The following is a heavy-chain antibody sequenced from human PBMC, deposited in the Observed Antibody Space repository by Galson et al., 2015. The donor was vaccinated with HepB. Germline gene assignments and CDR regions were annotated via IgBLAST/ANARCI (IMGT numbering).Heavy chain of an antibody. CDR1: GFTFSSYA. CDR3: ARAEGYHHPYYYYYGMDV. J-gene: IGHJ6*02. CDR2: ISYDGSNK. D-gene: IGHD2-2*01. V-gene: IGHV3-30*04. Sequence: SLRLSCAASGFTFSSYAMHWVRQAPGKGLEWVAVISYDGSNKYYADSVKGRFTISRDNSKNTLYLQMNSLRAEDTAVYYCARAEGYHHPYYYYYGMDVWGQGTTVTVSS.